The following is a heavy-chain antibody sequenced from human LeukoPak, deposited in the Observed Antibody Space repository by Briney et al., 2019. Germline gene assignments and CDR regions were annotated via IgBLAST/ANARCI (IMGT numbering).Heavy chain of an antibody. CDR2: ILYDGNNK. CDR1: GFTFSTYG. V-gene: IGHV3-30*18. J-gene: IGHJ4*02. D-gene: IGHD3-22*01. Sequence: PGGSLRLSCAASGFTFSTYGMHWVRQAPGKGLEWVALILYDGNNKYYADSVKGRFTISRDNSKNTLYLQMNSLRAEDTAVHYCAKGLSYDSSGYYYLNYWGQGTLVTVSS. CDR3: AKGLSYDSSGYYYLNY.